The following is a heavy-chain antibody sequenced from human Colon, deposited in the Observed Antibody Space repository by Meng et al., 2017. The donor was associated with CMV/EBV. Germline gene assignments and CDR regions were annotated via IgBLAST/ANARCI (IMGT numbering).Heavy chain of an antibody. CDR3: GKDLGGHYDY. D-gene: IGHD3-10*01. J-gene: IGHJ4*02. CDR1: GFTFEDYT. CDR2: ISWDGGDT. Sequence: GESLKISCAASGFTFEDYTMQWVRQAPGKGLEWVSLISWDGGDTYYADSVKGRFTISRDNRKNSLYLQMSSLRTEDTALYYCGKDLGGHYDYWGQGTLVTVSS. V-gene: IGHV3-43*01.